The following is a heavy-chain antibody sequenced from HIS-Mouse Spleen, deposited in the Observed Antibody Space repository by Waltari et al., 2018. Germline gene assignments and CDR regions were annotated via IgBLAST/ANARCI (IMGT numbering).Heavy chain of an antibody. CDR1: GFTFRSYA. Sequence: EVQLLESGGGLVQPGGSLRLSCAASGFTFRSYAMSWVRQAPGKGLEWVSAISGSGGRTYYADSVKGRFTISRDNSKNTLYLQMNSLRAEDTAVYYCAVPIVVVVAATGGFDYWGQGTLVTVSS. V-gene: IGHV3-23*01. CDR3: AVPIVVVVAATGGFDY. CDR2: ISGSGGRT. D-gene: IGHD2-15*01. J-gene: IGHJ4*02.